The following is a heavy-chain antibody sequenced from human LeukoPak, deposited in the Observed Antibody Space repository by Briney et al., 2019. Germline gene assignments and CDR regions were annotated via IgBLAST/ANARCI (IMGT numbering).Heavy chain of an antibody. Sequence: ASVKVSCKASGGTFSSYAISWVRQAPGQGLEWMGGIIPIFGTANYAQKFQGRVTITADESTSTAYMELSSLRSEDTAVYYCAKDGSGSYPVSNWFDPWGQGTLVTVSS. D-gene: IGHD3-10*01. CDR2: IIPIFGTA. V-gene: IGHV1-69*13. J-gene: IGHJ5*02. CDR3: AKDGSGSYPVSNWFDP. CDR1: GGTFSSYA.